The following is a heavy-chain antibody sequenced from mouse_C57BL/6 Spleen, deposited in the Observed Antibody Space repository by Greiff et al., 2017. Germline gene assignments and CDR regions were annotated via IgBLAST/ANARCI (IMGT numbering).Heavy chain of an antibody. CDR3: ARGDYGSSYRYWYCDV. Sequence: EVQLQQSGPELVKPGASVKISCKASGYTFTDYYMNWVKQSHGKSLEWLGDINPNNGGTSYNQKFKGKATLTVDKSSSTAYMELRSLTSEDSAVYYCARGDYGSSYRYWYCDVWGTGTTVTVSS. V-gene: IGHV1-26*01. CDR1: GYTFTDYY. CDR2: INPNNGGT. J-gene: IGHJ1*03. D-gene: IGHD1-1*01.